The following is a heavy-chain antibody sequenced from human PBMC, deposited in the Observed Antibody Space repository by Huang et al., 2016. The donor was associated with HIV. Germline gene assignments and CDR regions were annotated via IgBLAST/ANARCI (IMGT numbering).Heavy chain of an antibody. CDR3: ARDSVAGQV. D-gene: IGHD6-19*01. V-gene: IGHV7-4-1*02. J-gene: IGHJ3*01. CDR1: GYTFSYYS. CDR2: INTNTGIP. Sequence: QVQLVQSGSELKKPGASVKVSCKASGYTFSYYSINWVRQAPGKGFEWMGWINTNTGIPSYAQGLTGRFVFSLDTSVSTAYLEISSLKTEDTAVYYCARDSVAGQVWGQGTTVIVSS.